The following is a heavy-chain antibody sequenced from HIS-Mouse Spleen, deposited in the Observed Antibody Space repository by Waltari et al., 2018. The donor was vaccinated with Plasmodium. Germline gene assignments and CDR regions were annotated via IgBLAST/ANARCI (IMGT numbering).Heavy chain of an antibody. J-gene: IGHJ3*02. CDR2: INHSGST. D-gene: IGHD7-27*01. CDR3: ATSNDI. V-gene: IGHV4-34*01. CDR1: GGPSSGYY. Sequence: QVQLQQWGAGLLKPSETMSLPCAAYGGPSSGYYWSWIRQPPGKGLEWIGEINHSGSTNYNPSLKSRVTISVDTSKNQFSLKLSSVTAADTAVYYCATSNDIWGQGTMVTVSS.